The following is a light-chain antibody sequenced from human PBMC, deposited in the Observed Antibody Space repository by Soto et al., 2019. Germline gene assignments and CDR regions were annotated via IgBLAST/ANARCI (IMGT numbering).Light chain of an antibody. J-gene: IGLJ1*01. CDR3: SSYTSSSPYV. CDR1: SSDVGGYNY. CDR2: EVS. V-gene: IGLV2-14*01. Sequence: QSVLTQPASVAGSPGQSITISCTGTSSDVGGYNYVSWYQQHPGKAPKLMIYEVSNRPSWVSNRFSGSKSGNTASLTISGLQAEDEADYYCSSYTSSSPYVVGTGTK.